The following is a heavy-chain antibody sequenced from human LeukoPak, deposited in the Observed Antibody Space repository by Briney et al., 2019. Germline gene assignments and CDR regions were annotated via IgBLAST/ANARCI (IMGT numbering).Heavy chain of an antibody. CDR3: AREATQPSRWFDP. D-gene: IGHD6-13*01. V-gene: IGHV4-4*07. J-gene: IGHJ5*02. CDR1: GGSISSYS. Sequence: SETLSLTCTVSGGSISSYSWSWIRQPAGKGLEWIGRIYSSVTTNYNPPLNSRVTMSLDTSKNQFSLNLTSVTAADTAVHYCAREATQPSRWFDPWGQGTLVTVSS. CDR2: IYSSVTT.